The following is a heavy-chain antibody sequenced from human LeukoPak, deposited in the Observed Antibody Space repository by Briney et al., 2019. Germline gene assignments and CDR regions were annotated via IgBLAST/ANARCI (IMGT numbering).Heavy chain of an antibody. V-gene: IGHV3-23*01. CDR2: IDDSGVIR. Sequence: PGGSLRLSCAASGFTFKTHAMSWVRQAPGKGLEWVSRIDDSGVIRSYADSVKGRFTISRDNSKMTLTLQMNSLRAEDTAVYYCAKSYNGYESKPDYWGQGTLVTVSS. CDR1: GFTFKTHA. D-gene: IGHD5-12*01. CDR3: AKSYNGYESKPDY. J-gene: IGHJ4*02.